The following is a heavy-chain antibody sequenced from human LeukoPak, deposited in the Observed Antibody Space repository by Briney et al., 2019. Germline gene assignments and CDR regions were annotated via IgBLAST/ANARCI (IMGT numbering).Heavy chain of an antibody. CDR2: LSGSGGST. V-gene: IGHV3-23*01. J-gene: IGHJ4*02. Sequence: GDSLRLSCRGSGFTFSDHAMAWVRQAPGKGLEWVSGLSGSGGSTFYADSVKGRFTISRDNSKNTLYLQMTSLRADDTAVYYCAKGYDFWSGGIDYWGQGTLVTVSS. D-gene: IGHD3-3*01. CDR1: GFTFSDHA. CDR3: AKGYDFWSGGIDY.